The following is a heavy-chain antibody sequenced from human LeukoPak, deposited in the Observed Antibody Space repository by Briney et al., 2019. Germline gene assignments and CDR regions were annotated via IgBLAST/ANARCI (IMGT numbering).Heavy chain of an antibody. CDR1: GGTFSSYA. Sequence: SVKVSCKASGGTFSSYAISWVRQAPGQGLEWMGGIIPIFGTANYAQKFQGRVTITTDESTSTAYMELSSLRSEDTAVYYCARAMVRGVIMDGVNWFDPWAREPWSPSPQ. D-gene: IGHD3-10*01. CDR3: ARAMVRGVIMDGVNWFDP. J-gene: IGHJ5*02. CDR2: IIPIFGTA. V-gene: IGHV1-69*05.